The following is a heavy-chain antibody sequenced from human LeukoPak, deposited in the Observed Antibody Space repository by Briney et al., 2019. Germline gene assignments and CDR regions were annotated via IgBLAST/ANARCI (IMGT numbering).Heavy chain of an antibody. V-gene: IGHV3-30*02. CDR1: GFTFSNFG. CDR2: VNYNGRNQ. J-gene: IGHJ4*02. D-gene: IGHD5-12*01. Sequence: GGSLRLSCAASGFTFSNFGMHWVRQAPGKGLEWLAFVNYNGRNQYHADSVKGRFTISRDNAKNSLYLQMNSLRAEDTAVYYCARGGGYSGFDLFDYWGQGTLVTVSS. CDR3: ARGGGYSGFDLFDY.